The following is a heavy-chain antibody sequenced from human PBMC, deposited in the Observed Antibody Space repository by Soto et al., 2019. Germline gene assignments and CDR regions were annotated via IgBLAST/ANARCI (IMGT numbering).Heavy chain of an antibody. Sequence: SETLSLTCTVSGGSISSSSYSWGWIRQPPGKGLEWIGSIYYSGSTYYNPSLKSRVTISVDTSKNQFSLKLSSVTAADTAVYYCARGYDILTGPLDYCGPGTLVTRSS. J-gene: IGHJ4*02. CDR2: IYYSGST. V-gene: IGHV4-39*01. CDR3: ARGYDILTGPLDY. D-gene: IGHD3-9*01. CDR1: GGSISSSSYS.